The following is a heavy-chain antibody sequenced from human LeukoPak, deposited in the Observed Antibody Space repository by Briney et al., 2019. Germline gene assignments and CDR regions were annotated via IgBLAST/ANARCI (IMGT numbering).Heavy chain of an antibody. CDR1: GFTFSNYA. CDR3: AKDPDGQYTYSWYFTDY. D-gene: IGHD6-13*01. CDR2: ITGSGVST. J-gene: IGHJ4*02. Sequence: GGSLRLSCAASGFTFSNYAMNWVRQAPGKGLEWVSTITGSGVSTYYADSVEGRFTISRDNSKNTLYLQMSSLRAEDTAVYYCAKDPDGQYTYSWYFTDYWGQGALVSVSS. V-gene: IGHV3-23*01.